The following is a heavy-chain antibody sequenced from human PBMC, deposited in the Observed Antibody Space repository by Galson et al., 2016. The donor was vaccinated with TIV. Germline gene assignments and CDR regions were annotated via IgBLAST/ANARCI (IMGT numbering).Heavy chain of an antibody. CDR3: ASLGYCTGDHCLADDAFAL. V-gene: IGHV5-51*01. Sequence: QSGAEVKEPGESLKISCKGSGYRFATSWIGWVRQMPGKGLEWMGIIYPGDSDTRYSRSFQGQVTLSADKSTKPAYLQWRSLKASATAMYYCASLGYCTGDHCLADDAFALWGQGTMVTVSA. D-gene: IGHD2-8*02. CDR1: GYRFATSW. J-gene: IGHJ3*01. CDR2: IYPGDSDT.